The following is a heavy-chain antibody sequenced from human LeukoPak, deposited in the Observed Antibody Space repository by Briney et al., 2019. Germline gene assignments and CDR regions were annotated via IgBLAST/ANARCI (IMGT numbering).Heavy chain of an antibody. J-gene: IGHJ4*02. CDR3: AQKTPGHHPFDY. Sequence: GGSLRLSCAASRFTFSSYALNWVRQAPGKGLEWVSASGTSGDTYYGDSVKGRFTISRENAKNTVYLQMGSLRVEETAVYYCAQKTPGHHPFDYWGQGILVTVSS. CDR1: RFTFSSYA. D-gene: IGHD2-8*02. V-gene: IGHV3-23*01. CDR2: SGTSGDT.